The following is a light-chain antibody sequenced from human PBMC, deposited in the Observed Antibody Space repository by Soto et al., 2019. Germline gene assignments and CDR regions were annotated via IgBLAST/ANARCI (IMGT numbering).Light chain of an antibody. J-gene: IGKJ1*01. CDR2: AAS. CDR3: QHYNSYSEA. V-gene: IGKV1-27*01. CDR1: QSISNS. Sequence: DIQMTQSPSSLSASMGDRVAITCRASQSISNSLAWYQQNPGKPPQLLIYAASTLQSGVPSRFSGSGSGTEFTLTISSLQPDDFATYYCQHYNSYSEAFGQGTKVDIK.